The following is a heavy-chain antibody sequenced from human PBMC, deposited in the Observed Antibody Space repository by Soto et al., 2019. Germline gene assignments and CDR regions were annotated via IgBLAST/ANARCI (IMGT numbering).Heavy chain of an antibody. CDR2: ISYDASNK. Sequence: QVQLVESGGGVVQPGKSLRLSCAASGFTFSSYAMHWVRQAPGKGLEWVAIISYDASNKYYAYSVKGRFTISREKSKNTLYLQMNSLRAEDTAVYYCARGNSSSSAAFDYWGQGTLVTVSS. CDR3: ARGNSSSSAAFDY. J-gene: IGHJ4*02. V-gene: IGHV3-30-3*01. D-gene: IGHD6-13*01. CDR1: GFTFSSYA.